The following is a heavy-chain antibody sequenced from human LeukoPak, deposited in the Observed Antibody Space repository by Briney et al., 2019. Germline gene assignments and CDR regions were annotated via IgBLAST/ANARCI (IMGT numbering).Heavy chain of an antibody. CDR3: ARDWGVSARPGYMDV. V-gene: IGHV4-59*01. D-gene: IGHD6-6*01. CDR2: IYYSGST. Sequence: PSETLSLTCTVSGGSISNYYWSWIRQPPGKGLEGIGYIYYSGSTKYNPSLTSRVTISVDTSKNQFSLRLSSVTAADTAVYYCARDWGVSARPGYMDVWGKGTTVTVSS. J-gene: IGHJ6*03. CDR1: GGSISNYY.